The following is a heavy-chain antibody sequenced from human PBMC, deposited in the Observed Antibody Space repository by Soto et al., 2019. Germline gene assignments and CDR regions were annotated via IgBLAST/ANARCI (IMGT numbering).Heavy chain of an antibody. CDR2: IYYSGST. V-gene: IGHV4-59*01. D-gene: IGHD4-17*01. J-gene: IGHJ6*02. Sequence: QVQLQESGPGLVKPSETLSLTCTVSGGSISSYYWSWIRQPPGKGLEWMGYIYYSGSTNYNPSLKGRVTISVDSSKNQFSLKLSSVTAADTAVYYCARSKMTTVTQDPSVTYYYYGMDVWCQGTTVTVSS. CDR3: ARSKMTTVTQDPSVTYYYYGMDV. CDR1: GGSISSYY.